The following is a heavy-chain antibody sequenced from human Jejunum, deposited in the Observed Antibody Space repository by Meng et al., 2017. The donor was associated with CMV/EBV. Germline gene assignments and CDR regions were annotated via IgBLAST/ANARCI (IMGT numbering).Heavy chain of an antibody. J-gene: IGHJ4*02. CDR2: VSPTGST. V-gene: IGHV4-4*02. CDR1: DPTSSAHW. D-gene: IGHD2-2*01. CDR3: ARGRCSRTRCSTGIFHF. Sequence: DPTSSAHWWSRVRQPPGKRLEWIGDVSPTGSTHYNPSLQSRVTLSRPCSKNQFSLRLTSVTAADTAIYYCARGRCSRTRCSTGIFHFWGQGILVTVSS.